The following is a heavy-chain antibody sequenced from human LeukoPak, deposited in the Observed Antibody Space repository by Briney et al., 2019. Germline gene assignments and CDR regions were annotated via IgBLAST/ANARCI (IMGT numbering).Heavy chain of an antibody. J-gene: IGHJ6*02. D-gene: IGHD3-10*01. Sequence: GGSLRLSCAASGFTFSSYGMHGVRQAPGKGREGVAVISYDGSNKYFADSVRGRFTISRDNSKNTLYLQLNTLRAEDTAMYYCAKDVSGSYYYGMDVWGQGTTVTVSS. CDR1: GFTFSSYG. CDR3: AKDVSGSYYYGMDV. V-gene: IGHV3-30*18. CDR2: ISYDGSNK.